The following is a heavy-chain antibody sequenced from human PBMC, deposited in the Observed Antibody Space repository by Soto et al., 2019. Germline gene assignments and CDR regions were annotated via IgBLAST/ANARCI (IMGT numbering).Heavy chain of an antibody. CDR2: ISYDGSNK. Sequence: PXVSLRLSCAASGFTFSSYGMHGVRQAPGKGLEWVAVISYDGSNKYYADSVKGRFTISRDNSKNTLYLQMNSLRAEDTAVYYCANTLSGSFFDYWGQGTLVTVSS. D-gene: IGHD1-26*01. V-gene: IGHV3-30*18. CDR1: GFTFSSYG. CDR3: ANTLSGSFFDY. J-gene: IGHJ4*02.